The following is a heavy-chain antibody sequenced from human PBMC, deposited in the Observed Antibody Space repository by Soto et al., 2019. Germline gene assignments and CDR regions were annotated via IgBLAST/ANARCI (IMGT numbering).Heavy chain of an antibody. CDR3: ARDRYSKGWFDP. J-gene: IGHJ5*02. D-gene: IGHD4-4*01. V-gene: IGHV3-74*01. CDR2: INSDGSST. Sequence: EVQLVESGGGLVQPGGSLRLSCAASGFTFSSYWMHWVRQAPGKGLVWVSRINSDGSSTSYADSVKGRFTISRDNAKNTLYLQINSLRAEDTAVYYCARDRYSKGWFDPWGQGTLVTVSS. CDR1: GFTFSSYW.